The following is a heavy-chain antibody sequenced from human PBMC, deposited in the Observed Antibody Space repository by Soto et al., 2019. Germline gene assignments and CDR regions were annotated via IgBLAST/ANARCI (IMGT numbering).Heavy chain of an antibody. CDR1: GGTFSSYV. CDR2: VIPILGQA. Sequence: QLVQSGAEVKKPGSSVKISCKASGGTFSSYVISWLRQAPGQGLEWMGGVIPILGQAYYAPNLQGRVTITAAGSTRTAYMEPDRPTSADTGVYFCAKVRGGGAPPGADFWGQGTLVTVSS. CDR3: AKVRGGGAPPGADF. J-gene: IGHJ4*02. D-gene: IGHD3-16*01. V-gene: IGHV1-69*01.